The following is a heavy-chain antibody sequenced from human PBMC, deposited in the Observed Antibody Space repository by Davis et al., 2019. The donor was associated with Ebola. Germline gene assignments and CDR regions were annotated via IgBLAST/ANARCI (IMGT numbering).Heavy chain of an antibody. Sequence: AASVKVSCKASGYTFTGYYMHWVRQAPGQGREWLGRINPNRGGTNYAQKFQGRLTMTRDTSISTAYMELSRLRSDDTAVYYCARVYPLGYCTNGVCYKPAFDIWGQGTMVTVSS. CDR3: ARVYPLGYCTNGVCYKPAFDI. CDR2: INPNRGGT. CDR1: GYTFTGYY. V-gene: IGHV1-2*06. J-gene: IGHJ3*02. D-gene: IGHD2-8*01.